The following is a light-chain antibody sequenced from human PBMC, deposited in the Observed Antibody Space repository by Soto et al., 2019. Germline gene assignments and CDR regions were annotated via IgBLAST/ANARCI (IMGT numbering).Light chain of an antibody. V-gene: IGLV2-14*01. CDR3: SSYTSSSRM. J-gene: IGLJ3*02. Sequence: QSALTQPASVSGSPGQSITISCTGTSSDVGGYNYVSWYQQHPGKAPKPMIYDVSNRPSGVSNRFSGSKSGNTASLTISGLQAEDEADYYCSSYTSSSRMFGGGTKLTVL. CDR1: SSDVGGYNY. CDR2: DVS.